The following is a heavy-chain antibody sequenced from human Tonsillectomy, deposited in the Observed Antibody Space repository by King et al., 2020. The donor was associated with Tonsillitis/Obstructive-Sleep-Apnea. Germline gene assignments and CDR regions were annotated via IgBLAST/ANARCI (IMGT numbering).Heavy chain of an antibody. D-gene: IGHD1-26*01. V-gene: IGHV2-70*11. J-gene: IGHJ4*02. CDR2: IDWDDDK. CDR3: ARIPPPYSGSYDYFDY. CDR1: GFSLSTIGMC. Sequence: TLKESGPALVKPTQTLTLTCTFSGFSLSTIGMCVSWIRKPPGKALEWLARIDWDDDKYYSTSLKTRLTISKDTSKNQVVLTMTNMDPVDTATYYCARIPPPYSGSYDYFDYWGQGTLVTVSS.